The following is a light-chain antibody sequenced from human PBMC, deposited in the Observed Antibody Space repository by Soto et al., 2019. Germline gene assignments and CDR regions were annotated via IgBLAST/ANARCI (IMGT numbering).Light chain of an antibody. CDR1: SSDVGAYNY. Sequence: QSALTQPASVSGSPGQSITISCTGTSSDVGAYNYVSWYQQYPGRAPKVIIFEVRKRPSEIPARFSASKSGNTASLIVSGLQPEDEAEYFCSSFADGFNVVFGGGTKLTVL. CDR2: EVR. J-gene: IGLJ2*01. V-gene: IGLV2-8*01. CDR3: SSFADGFNVV.